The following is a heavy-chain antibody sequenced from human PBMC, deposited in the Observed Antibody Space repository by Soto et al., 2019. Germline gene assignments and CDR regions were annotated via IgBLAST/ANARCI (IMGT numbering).Heavy chain of an antibody. D-gene: IGHD6-19*01. J-gene: IGHJ4*02. V-gene: IGHV4-38-2*02. CDR2: IYHSGST. Sequence: SETQSLTCTVSGYTIRSGDYWGWIRQPPGKGLEWIGSIYHSGSTYYNPSLKSRVTISVDTSKNQFSLKLRSDDTAVYYCARDLRYSSGWDFDYWGQGTLVTVSS. CDR1: GYTIRSGDY. CDR3: ARDLRYSSGWDFDY.